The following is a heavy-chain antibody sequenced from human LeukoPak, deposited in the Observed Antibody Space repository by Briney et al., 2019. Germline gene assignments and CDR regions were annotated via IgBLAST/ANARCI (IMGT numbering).Heavy chain of an antibody. CDR2: ISSDGSTT. Sequence: PGGSLRLSCAASGFIFNNYGMHWVRQAPGKGLVWVSRISSDGSTTSYADSVKGRFTISRDNSKNTLYLQLNSLRAEDTAIYYCARRGAYYFDFWGQGTLVTVSS. CDR1: GFIFNNYG. D-gene: IGHD5-24*01. J-gene: IGHJ4*02. CDR3: ARRGAYYFDF. V-gene: IGHV3-74*01.